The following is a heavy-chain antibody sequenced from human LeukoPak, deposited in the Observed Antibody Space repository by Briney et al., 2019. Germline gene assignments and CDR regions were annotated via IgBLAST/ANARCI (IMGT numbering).Heavy chain of an antibody. CDR3: AGGDTGYSSSWYDY. D-gene: IGHD6-13*01. CDR1: GNSISSYY. J-gene: IGHJ4*02. CDR2: IYTSGST. Sequence: PSETLSLTCTVSGNSISSYYWSWIRQPAGKGLEWIGRIYTSGSTNYNPSLKSRVTMSVDTSKNQFSLNLSSVTAADTAVYYCAGGDTGYSSSWYDYWGQGTLVTVSS. V-gene: IGHV4-4*07.